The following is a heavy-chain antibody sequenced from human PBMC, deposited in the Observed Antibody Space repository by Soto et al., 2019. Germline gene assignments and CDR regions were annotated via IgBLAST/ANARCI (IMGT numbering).Heavy chain of an antibody. Sequence: SVNVSCKASGGTFSSYAISWVRQAPGQGLEWMGGIIPIFGTANYAQKFQGRVTITADESTSTAYMELSSLRSEDTAVYYCARWELQRANASDIWGNGKIVSVS. D-gene: IGHD1-1*01. CDR1: GGTFSSYA. CDR3: ARWELQRANASDI. J-gene: IGHJ3*02. V-gene: IGHV1-69*13. CDR2: IIPIFGTA.